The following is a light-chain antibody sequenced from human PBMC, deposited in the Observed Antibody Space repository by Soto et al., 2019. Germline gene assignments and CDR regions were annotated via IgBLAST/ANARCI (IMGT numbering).Light chain of an antibody. CDR1: QGISTS. V-gene: IGKV1-9*01. CDR3: QQLFYSPSP. Sequence: DIQLTQSPSFLPPSIGESVTITCRASQGISTSLAWYQVKPGKAPKLLIYAASTLESGVPSRFSATVSGTEFSLTITSLQPEDFATYYCQQLFYSPSPFGQGTRLESK. J-gene: IGKJ5*01. CDR2: AAS.